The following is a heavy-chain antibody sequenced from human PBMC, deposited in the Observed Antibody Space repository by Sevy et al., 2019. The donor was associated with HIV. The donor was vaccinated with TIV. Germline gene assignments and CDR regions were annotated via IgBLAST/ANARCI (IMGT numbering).Heavy chain of an antibody. CDR1: SGSISSYY. V-gene: IGHV4-59*01. Sequence: SETLSLTCTVSSGSISSYYWSWIRQPPVKGLEYIGYIHSNVITNYNPSLKSLVTISVDTSKNQFSLNLSSVTAADTAEYSCTRAPPVRSGDDSLNWFDPWGQGTLVTVSS. CDR3: TRAPPVRSGDDSLNWFDP. CDR2: IHSNVIT. J-gene: IGHJ5*02. D-gene: IGHD5-12*01.